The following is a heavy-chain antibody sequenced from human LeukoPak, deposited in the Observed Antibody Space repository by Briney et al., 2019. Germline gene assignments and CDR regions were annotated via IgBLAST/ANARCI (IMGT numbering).Heavy chain of an antibody. J-gene: IGHJ4*02. CDR2: ISFDGKTK. CDR3: AKEMSSSNIDH. Sequence: GGSLRLSCAASGFTFSSYGMHWVRQAPGKGLERVAVISFDGKTKYYTDSVKGRFTISRDNSKNTLYLQMNSLRAEDTAVYYCAKEMSSSNIDHCGQGTLVTVSS. V-gene: IGHV3-30*18. D-gene: IGHD2-2*01. CDR1: GFTFSSYG.